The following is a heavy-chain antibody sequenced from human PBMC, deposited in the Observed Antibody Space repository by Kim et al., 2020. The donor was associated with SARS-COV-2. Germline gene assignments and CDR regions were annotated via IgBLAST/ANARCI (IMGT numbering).Heavy chain of an antibody. CDR3: AKEIGEYCSSTSCYYDAFDI. D-gene: IGHD2-2*01. Sequence: GGSLRLSCAASGFTFSSYGMHWVRQAPGKGLEWVAVIWYDGSNKYYADSVKGRFTISRDNSKNTLYLQMNSLRAEDTAVYYCAKEIGEYCSSTSCYYDAFDIWGQGTMVTVSS. CDR1: GFTFSSYG. CDR2: IWYDGSNK. J-gene: IGHJ3*02. V-gene: IGHV3-33*06.